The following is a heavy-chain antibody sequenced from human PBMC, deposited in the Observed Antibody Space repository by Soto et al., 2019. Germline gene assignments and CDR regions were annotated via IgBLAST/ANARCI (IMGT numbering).Heavy chain of an antibody. Sequence: GGSLRLSCAASGFTFSNYAMSWARQAPGKGLEWVSGLLRSGGTTYYADSVKGRFTISSDKSANSLYLQMDSLRAEDTAVYYCAKEAVSGDGVWLLDSWGQGTVVTVSP. D-gene: IGHD4-17*01. V-gene: IGHV3-23*01. CDR3: AKEAVSGDGVWLLDS. CDR2: LLRSGGTT. J-gene: IGHJ5*02. CDR1: GFTFSNYA.